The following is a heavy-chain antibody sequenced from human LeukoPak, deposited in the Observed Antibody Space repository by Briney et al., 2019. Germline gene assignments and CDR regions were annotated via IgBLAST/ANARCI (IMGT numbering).Heavy chain of an antibody. CDR1: GGSISSGDHY. D-gene: IGHD2-21*02. CDR3: ARFAYCGGHCWYYFDY. V-gene: IGHV4-30-4*02. J-gene: IGHJ4*02. CDR2: IYYSGST. Sequence: SETLSLTCTVSGGSISSGDHYWSWIRQPPGKGLEWIGYIYYSGSTYYNPSLKSRLTISVDTSKNQFSLKLSSVTAADTAVYYCARFAYCGGHCWYYFDYWGQGSLVTVSS.